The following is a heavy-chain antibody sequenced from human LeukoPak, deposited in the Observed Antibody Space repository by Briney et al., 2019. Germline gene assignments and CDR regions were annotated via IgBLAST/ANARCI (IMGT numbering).Heavy chain of an antibody. CDR1: GFTFSSYA. Sequence: GGSLRLSCAASGFTFSSYAMSWVRQAPGKGLEWVSYISSSGSTIYYADSVKGRFTISRDNAKNSLYLQMNSLRAEDTAVYYCARDPPLLWFGEPGADDAFDIWGQGTMVTVSS. CDR2: ISSSGSTI. D-gene: IGHD3-10*01. V-gene: IGHV3-48*04. J-gene: IGHJ3*02. CDR3: ARDPPLLWFGEPGADDAFDI.